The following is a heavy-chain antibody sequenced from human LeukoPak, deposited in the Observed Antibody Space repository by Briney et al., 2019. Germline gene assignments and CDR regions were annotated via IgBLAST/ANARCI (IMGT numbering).Heavy chain of an antibody. V-gene: IGHV3-21*01. D-gene: IGHD3-3*01. CDR2: ISSSSSYI. CDR1: GFTFSSYS. J-gene: IGHJ5*02. Sequence: PGGSLRLSCAASGFTFSSYSMNWVRQAPGKGLEWVSSISSSSSYIYYADSVKGRFTISRDNAKNSLYLQMNSLRAEDTAVYYCAREVWSGSNWFDPWGQGTLVTVSS. CDR3: AREVWSGSNWFDP.